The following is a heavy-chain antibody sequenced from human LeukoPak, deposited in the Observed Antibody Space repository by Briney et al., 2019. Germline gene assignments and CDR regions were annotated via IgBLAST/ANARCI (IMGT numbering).Heavy chain of an antibody. CDR2: IYYSGST. D-gene: IGHD2-21*02. J-gene: IGHJ5*02. CDR3: ARVGVTKTGFDP. CDR1: GGSISSSSYY. V-gene: IGHV4-39*07. Sequence: SETLSLTCTVSGGSISSSSYYWGWIRQPPGKGLEWIGSIYYSGSTYYNPSLKSRVTISVDRSKNQFSLKLSSVTAADTAVYYCARVGVTKTGFDPWGQGTLVTVSS.